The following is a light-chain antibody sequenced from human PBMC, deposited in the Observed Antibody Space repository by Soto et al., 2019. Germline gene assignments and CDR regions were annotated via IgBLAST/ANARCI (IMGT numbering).Light chain of an antibody. Sequence: EIVLTQSPGTLSLSPGERATLSCRASQSVSSSYLAWYQQKPGQAPRLLIYGASSRATGIPDRFSGSGYGTDFTLNISRLEPEDFAGYYCQQYGSSPAFGQGTKVEIK. CDR3: QQYGSSPA. V-gene: IGKV3-20*01. CDR1: QSVSSSY. CDR2: GAS. J-gene: IGKJ1*01.